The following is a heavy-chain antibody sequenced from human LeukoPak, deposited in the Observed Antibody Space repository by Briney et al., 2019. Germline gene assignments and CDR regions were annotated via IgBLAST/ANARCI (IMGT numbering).Heavy chain of an antibody. D-gene: IGHD5-18*01. CDR1: GGSFSGYY. V-gene: IGHV4-34*01. CDR2: INHSGST. CDR3: ARPRGRYSHGRYYFDY. Sequence: SETLSLTCAVYGGSFSGYYWSWIRQPPGKGLEWIGEINHSGSTNYNPSLKSRVTISVDTSKNQFSLKLSSVTAADTAVYYCARPRGRYSHGRYYFDYWGQGTLVTVSS. J-gene: IGHJ4*02.